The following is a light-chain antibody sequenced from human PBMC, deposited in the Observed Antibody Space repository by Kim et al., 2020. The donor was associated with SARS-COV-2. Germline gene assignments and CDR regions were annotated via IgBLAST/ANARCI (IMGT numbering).Light chain of an antibody. Sequence: QSVLTQPPSVSGAPGQRVTISCTGSSSNIGAGYDVHWYQQLPGTAPNLLIYGNTNRPSGVPDRFSGSKSANSASLAITGLQAVDEADYYCQSYDSSVSGWVFGGGTQLTVL. V-gene: IGLV1-40*01. CDR2: GNT. J-gene: IGLJ3*02. CDR3: QSYDSSVSGWV. CDR1: SSNIGAGYD.